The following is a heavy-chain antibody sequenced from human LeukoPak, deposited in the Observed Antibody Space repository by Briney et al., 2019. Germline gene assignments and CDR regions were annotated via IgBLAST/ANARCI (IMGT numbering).Heavy chain of an antibody. D-gene: IGHD2-21*02. CDR3: ARDNCGGDCYGYYYYGMDV. Sequence: ASVKVSCKASGYTFTSYAMNWVRQAPGQGLEWMGWINTNTGNPTYAQGFTGRFVFSLDTSVSTAYLQTSSLKAEDTAVYYCARDNCGGDCYGYYYYGMDVWGQGTTVTVSS. V-gene: IGHV7-4-1*02. J-gene: IGHJ6*02. CDR1: GYTFTSYA. CDR2: INTNTGNP.